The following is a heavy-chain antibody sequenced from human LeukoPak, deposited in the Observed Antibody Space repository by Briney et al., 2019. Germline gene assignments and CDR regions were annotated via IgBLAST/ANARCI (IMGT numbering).Heavy chain of an antibody. J-gene: IGHJ5*02. CDR3: AKDRSVFNWFDP. V-gene: IGHV3-30*02. CDR1: GFTFSSYG. CDR2: IRYDGSNK. Sequence: PGGSLRLSCAASGFTFSSYGMHWVRQAPGKGLEWVAFIRYDGSNKYYADSVKGRFTISRDNSKNTLYLQINSLRAEDTAVYYCAKDRSVFNWFDPWGQGTLVTVSS.